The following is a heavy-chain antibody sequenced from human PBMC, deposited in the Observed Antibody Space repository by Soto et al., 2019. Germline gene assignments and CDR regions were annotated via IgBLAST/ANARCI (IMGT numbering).Heavy chain of an antibody. Sequence: PGEALRLSCAGSGFTFSRYSMNWFRQAPGKRLEWVSSISSSSSYIYYADSVKGRFTISRDNAKNSLYLQMNSLRAEDTAVYYCASSRYYYSSGDVGELLSYCAQGTLV. CDR1: GFTFSRYS. V-gene: IGHV3-21*01. D-gene: IGHD3-22*01. CDR2: ISSSSSYI. CDR3: ASSRYYYSSGDVGELLSY. J-gene: IGHJ1*01.